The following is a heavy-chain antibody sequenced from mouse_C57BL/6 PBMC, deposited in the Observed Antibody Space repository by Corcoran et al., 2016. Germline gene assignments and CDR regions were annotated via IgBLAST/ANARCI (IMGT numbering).Heavy chain of an antibody. D-gene: IGHD2-5*01. CDR1: GYAFSSYW. CDR2: IYPGDGDT. CDR3: VYSNYEGYYAMDY. Sequence: QVQLQQSGAELVKPGASVKISCKASGYAFSSYWMNWVKQRPGKGLEWIGQIYPGDGDTNYNGKFKGKATLTADKSSSTAYMQLSSLTSEDSAVYFCVYSNYEGYYAMDYWGQGTSVTVSS. J-gene: IGHJ4*01. V-gene: IGHV1-80*01.